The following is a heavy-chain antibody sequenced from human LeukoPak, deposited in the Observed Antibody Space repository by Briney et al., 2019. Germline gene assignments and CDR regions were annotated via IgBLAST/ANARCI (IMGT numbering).Heavy chain of an antibody. D-gene: IGHD4-11*01. Sequence: GGSLRLSCAASGFTFSSYGMHRVRQAPGKGLEWVAVISYDGSNKYYADSVKGRFTISRDNSKNTLYLQMNSLRAEDTAVYYCAKDFPIYSNGHYYGMDVWGQGTTVTVSS. CDR2: ISYDGSNK. V-gene: IGHV3-30*18. CDR3: AKDFPIYSNGHYYGMDV. CDR1: GFTFSSYG. J-gene: IGHJ6*02.